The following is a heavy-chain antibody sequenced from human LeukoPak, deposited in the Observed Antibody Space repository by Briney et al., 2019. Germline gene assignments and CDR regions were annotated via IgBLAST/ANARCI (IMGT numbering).Heavy chain of an antibody. J-gene: IGHJ4*02. V-gene: IGHV3-30*18. CDR2: ISYDGSNK. Sequence: GGSLRLSCAASGFTFSSYGMHWVRQAPGKGLEWVAVISYDGSNKYYADSVKGRFTISRDNSKNTLYLQMNSLRAEDTAVYYCAKDLTYCGGDCRDYWGQGTRVTVSS. CDR3: AKDLTYCGGDCRDY. D-gene: IGHD2-21*02. CDR1: GFTFSSYG.